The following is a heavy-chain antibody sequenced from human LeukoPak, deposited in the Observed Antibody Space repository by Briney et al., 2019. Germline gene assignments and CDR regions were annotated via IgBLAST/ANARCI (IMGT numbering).Heavy chain of an antibody. V-gene: IGHV4-59*01. CDR3: ARSERYSSGWYFYFDY. CDR2: IYYSWST. Sequence: SETLSLTCTVSGGSISTYYWSWIRQPPGKGLELIGYIYYSWSTNYNPSLKSRVTISIDTSKNQFSLNLSSVTAADTAVYYCARSERYSSGWYFYFDYWGQGTLVTVSS. D-gene: IGHD6-19*01. CDR1: GGSISTYY. J-gene: IGHJ4*02.